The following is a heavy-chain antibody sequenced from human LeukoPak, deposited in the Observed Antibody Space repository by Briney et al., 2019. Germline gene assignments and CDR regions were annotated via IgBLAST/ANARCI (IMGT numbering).Heavy chain of an antibody. D-gene: IGHD4-17*01. J-gene: IGHJ4*02. V-gene: IGHV3-33*01. Sequence: GGSLRLSCAASGFTFSSYGMHWVRQAPGKGLEWVAVIWYDGSNKYYADSVKGRFTISRDNSKNTLYLQMNSLRAEDTAVYYCARDRTVTFFDYWGQGTLVTVSS. CDR1: GFTFSSYG. CDR3: ARDRTVTFFDY. CDR2: IWYDGSNK.